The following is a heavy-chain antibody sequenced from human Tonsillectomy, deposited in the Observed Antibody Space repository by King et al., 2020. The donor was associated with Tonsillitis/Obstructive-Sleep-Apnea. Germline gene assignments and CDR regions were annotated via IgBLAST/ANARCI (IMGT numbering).Heavy chain of an antibody. CDR1: GYTFTTYY. V-gene: IGHV1-46*01. J-gene: IGHJ4*02. CDR2: ISPSAGST. CDR3: ARGSAYDSSFDF. D-gene: IGHD5-12*01. Sequence: QLVQSGAEVKKPGASVKVSCKASGYTFTTYYMHWVRQAPGQGLEWMGLISPSAGSTSYAQKFQGRVTMTRDTSTSTVYMELSSLRSEDTAVYYCARGSAYDSSFDFWGQGTLVTVSS.